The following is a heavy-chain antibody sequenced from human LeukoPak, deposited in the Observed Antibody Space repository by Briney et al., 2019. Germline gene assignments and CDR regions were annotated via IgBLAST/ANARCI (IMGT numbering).Heavy chain of an antibody. J-gene: IGHJ4*02. V-gene: IGHV4-59*12. D-gene: IGHD6-19*01. CDR3: AREARSGWY. CDR1: GGSISSYY. CDR2: IYYSGST. Sequence: PSETLSLTCTVSGGSISSYYWSWIRQPPGKGLEWIGYIYYSGSTYYNPSLKSRLTISVDPSKNQFSLMLSSVTAADTAVYYCAREARSGWYWGQGTLVTVSS.